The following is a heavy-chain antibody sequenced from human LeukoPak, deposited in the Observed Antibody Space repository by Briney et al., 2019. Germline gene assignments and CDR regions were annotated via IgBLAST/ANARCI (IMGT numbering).Heavy chain of an antibody. D-gene: IGHD5-18*01. CDR1: GYTFSGYY. Sequence: ASVKVSCKASGYTFSGYYMHWVRQAPGQGLEWMGWINPNSGGTNYAQKFQGRVTMTRDTSISTAYMELSRLRSDDTAVYYCARDLGVDTTMIFFDYWGQGPLVTVSS. V-gene: IGHV1-2*02. CDR3: ARDLGVDTTMIFFDY. CDR2: INPNSGGT. J-gene: IGHJ4*02.